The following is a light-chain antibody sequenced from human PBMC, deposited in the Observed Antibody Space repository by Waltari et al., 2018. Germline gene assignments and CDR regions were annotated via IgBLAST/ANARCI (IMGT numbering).Light chain of an antibody. V-gene: IGKV1-33*01. Sequence: IQMTQSPSSLSASVGDRVTITCQASHDITNYLNWYQQQPGKAPRLLIYDASNVQTGVPSRFSGSRSGTEFTLTISSLQPEDIATYYCQQYDIVPWNFGGGTKEEIK. CDR3: QQYDIVPWN. CDR1: HDITNY. J-gene: IGKJ4*01. CDR2: DAS.